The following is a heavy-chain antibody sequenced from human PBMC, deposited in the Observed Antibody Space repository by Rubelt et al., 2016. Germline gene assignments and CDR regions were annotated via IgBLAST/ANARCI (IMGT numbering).Heavy chain of an antibody. J-gene: IGHJ4*02. CDR1: GYSFTSYW. Sequence: KPGESLKISRKGSGYSFTSYWIGWVRQMPGKGLEWMGIIYPGDSDTRYIPSFQGQVTISADKSINSAYLQWSSLKASDTAIYYCARQRYCSGGSCYPDYWGQGTLVTVSS. V-gene: IGHV5-51*01. CDR2: IYPGDSDT. D-gene: IGHD2-15*01. CDR3: ARQRYCSGGSCYPDY.